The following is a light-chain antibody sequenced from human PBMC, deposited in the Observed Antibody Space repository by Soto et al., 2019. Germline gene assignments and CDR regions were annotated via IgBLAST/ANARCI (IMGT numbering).Light chain of an antibody. CDR2: LGS. J-gene: IGKJ5*01. CDR3: MQALQTPVT. V-gene: IGKV2-28*01. Sequence: DIVMTQSPLSLPVTPGEPASISCRSSQSLLHRNGNNYLDWYLQKPGQSPQLLIYLGSNRASGVPDRFSGSESGTDFTLKISRVEAEDVGDYYCMQALQTPVTFGQGTRLEIK. CDR1: QSLLHRNGNNY.